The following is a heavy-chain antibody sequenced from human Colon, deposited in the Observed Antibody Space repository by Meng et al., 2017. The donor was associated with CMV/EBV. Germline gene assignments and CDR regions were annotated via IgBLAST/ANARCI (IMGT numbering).Heavy chain of an antibody. Sequence: QVGLGGSGGGVVQPGGSLRLSCVTSGFIFSHYSMQWVRQSPGKGLEWVAHIRFDGSQQFYVQSVKGRFTVSRHDPKNTLYLQMNDLRPEDTGGYYCATDHLWGMPNWGRGTLVTVSS. CDR1: GFIFSHYS. J-gene: IGHJ4*02. CDR2: IRFDGSQQ. V-gene: IGHV3-30*02. CDR3: ATDHLWGMPN. D-gene: IGHD3-3*02.